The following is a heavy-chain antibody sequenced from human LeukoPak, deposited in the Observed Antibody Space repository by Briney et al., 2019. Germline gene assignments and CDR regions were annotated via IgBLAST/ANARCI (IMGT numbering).Heavy chain of an antibody. CDR1: GFTFSSYA. Sequence: GGSLRLSCAASGFTFSSYAMHWVRQAPGKGLEWVAVISYDGSNKYYADSVKGRFTISRDNAKNSLYLQMNSLRAEDTAVYYCARGAVHFDAFDIWGQGTMVTVSS. CDR2: ISYDGSNK. CDR3: ARGAVHFDAFDI. V-gene: IGHV3-30*04. J-gene: IGHJ3*02. D-gene: IGHD6-6*01.